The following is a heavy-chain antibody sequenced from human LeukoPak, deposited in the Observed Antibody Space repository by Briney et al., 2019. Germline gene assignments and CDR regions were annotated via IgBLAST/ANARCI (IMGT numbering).Heavy chain of an antibody. V-gene: IGHV3-53*01. CDR1: GFTVSSNY. CDR2: IFSGGST. J-gene: IGHJ4*02. CDR3: ARATVEMATITFDY. Sequence: GGSLRLSCAASGFTVSSNYMSWVRQAPGKGLEWVSVIFSGGSTYYADSVKGRFTISRDNSKNTLYLQMNSLRAEDTAVYYCARATVEMATITFDYWGQGTLVTLSP. D-gene: IGHD5-24*01.